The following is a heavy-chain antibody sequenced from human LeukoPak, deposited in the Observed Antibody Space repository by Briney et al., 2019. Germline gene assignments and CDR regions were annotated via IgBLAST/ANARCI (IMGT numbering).Heavy chain of an antibody. CDR1: GGSISSDY. Sequence: AETLSLTCTVSGGSISSDYWSWIRQPPGKGLEWIGCIYYSGSTSYNPSLKSRVTISVDTYKNQLSLKLRSVTAADTAVYYCARDLYNLGVDLWFGELGGYWGQGTLVTVSS. CDR3: ARDLYNLGVDLWFGELGGY. V-gene: IGHV4-59*01. D-gene: IGHD3-10*01. CDR2: IYYSGST. J-gene: IGHJ4*02.